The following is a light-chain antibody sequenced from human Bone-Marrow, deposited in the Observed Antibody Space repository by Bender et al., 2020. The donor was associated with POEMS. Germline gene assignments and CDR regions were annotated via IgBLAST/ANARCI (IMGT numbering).Light chain of an antibody. V-gene: IGLV2-14*01. CDR1: SSDIGGYEY. CDR3: SSYTRDSLV. Sequence: QSALTQPASVSGSPGQSITISCTGTSSDIGGYEYVSWYQLHPDKAPKLMIYDVTNRPSGVSTRFSGSKSGNMASLTISGLRAEDEADYYCSSYTRDSLVFGGGTKLIVL. J-gene: IGLJ2*01. CDR2: DVT.